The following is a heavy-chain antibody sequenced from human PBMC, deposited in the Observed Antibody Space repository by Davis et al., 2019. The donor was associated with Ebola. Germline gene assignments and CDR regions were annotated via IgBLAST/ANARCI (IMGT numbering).Heavy chain of an antibody. CDR3: AKGRRSRPSRVRKHEYSSGWYEPPYYYYGMDV. CDR1: GFTFSIKA. J-gene: IGHJ6*02. V-gene: IGHV3-23*01. D-gene: IGHD6-19*01. CDR2: ISGSGGST. Sequence: PGGSLRLSCAASGFTFSIKAMSWVCKAPGKGREWVSAISGSGGSTYYADSVKGRFTISRDNSKNTLYLQMNSLRAEDTAVYYCAKGRRSRPSRVRKHEYSSGWYEPPYYYYGMDVWGQGTTVTVSS.